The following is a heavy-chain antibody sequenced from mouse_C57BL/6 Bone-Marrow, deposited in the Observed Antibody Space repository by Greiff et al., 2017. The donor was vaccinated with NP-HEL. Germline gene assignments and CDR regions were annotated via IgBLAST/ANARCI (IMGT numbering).Heavy chain of an antibody. CDR1: GYAFSSSW. V-gene: IGHV1-82*01. CDR2: IYPGDGDT. Sequence: QVQLQQSGPELVKPGASVKISCKASGYAFSSSWMNWVKQRPGQGLEWIGRIYPGDGDTNYNGKFKGKATLTADKSSSTAYMQLSSLTSEDSAVYFCARPGYYGSSYQYFDYWGQGTTLTVSS. CDR3: ARPGYYGSSYQYFDY. D-gene: IGHD1-1*01. J-gene: IGHJ2*01.